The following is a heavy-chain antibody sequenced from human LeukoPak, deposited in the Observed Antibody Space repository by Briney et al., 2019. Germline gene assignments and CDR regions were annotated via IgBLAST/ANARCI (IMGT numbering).Heavy chain of an antibody. CDR2: IYYSGSS. V-gene: IGHV4-59*01. Sequence: SETLSLTCTVSGGSISSYYWSWIRQPPGKGLEWIGYIYYSGSSNYNPSLKSRVTISVDTSKNQFSLKLTSVTAADTAVYYCARDFWFDHWGQGTLVTVSS. J-gene: IGHJ5*02. CDR3: ARDFWFDH. CDR1: GGSISSYY.